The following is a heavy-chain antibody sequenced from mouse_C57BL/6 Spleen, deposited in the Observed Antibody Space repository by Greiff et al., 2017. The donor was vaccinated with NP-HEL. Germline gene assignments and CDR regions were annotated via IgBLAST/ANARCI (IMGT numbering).Heavy chain of an antibody. CDR2: IRLKSDNYAT. CDR3: TGGGYYPAWFAY. J-gene: IGHJ3*01. D-gene: IGHD2-3*01. CDR1: GFTFSNYW. Sequence: EVKVEESGGGLVQPGGSMKLSCVASGFTFSNYWMNWVRQSPEKGLEWVAQIRLKSDNYATHYAESVKGRFTISRDDSKSSVYLQMNNLRAEDTGIYYCTGGGYYPAWFAYWGQGTLVTVSA. V-gene: IGHV6-3*01.